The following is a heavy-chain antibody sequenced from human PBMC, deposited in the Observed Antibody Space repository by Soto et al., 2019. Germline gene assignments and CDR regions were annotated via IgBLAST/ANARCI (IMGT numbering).Heavy chain of an antibody. CDR2: IYHSGST. CDR3: ARGRRRYYDFWSGQANWFDP. J-gene: IGHJ5*02. V-gene: IGHV4-30-2*01. CDR1: GGSISSGGYS. Sequence: SETLSLTCAVSGGSISSGGYSWSWIRQPPGKGLEWIGYIYHSGSTYYNPSLKSRVTISVDRSKNQFSLKLSSVTAADTAVYYCARGRRRYYDFWSGQANWFDPWGQGTLVTVSS. D-gene: IGHD3-3*01.